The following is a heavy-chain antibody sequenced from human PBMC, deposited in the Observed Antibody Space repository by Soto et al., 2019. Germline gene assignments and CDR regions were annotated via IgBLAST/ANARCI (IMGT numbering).Heavy chain of an antibody. V-gene: IGHV4-39*01. CDR1: NGSISTTSYN. CDR3: ARHGSF. CDR2: ISYTGTT. D-gene: IGHD3-16*02. J-gene: IGHJ4*02. Sequence: QMQLQESGPGLVKPSETLSLTYTVSNGSISTTSYNWGWIRQSPGKGLEWIGTISYTGTTSYNTPLKSRVTITVDTSNNQFSLKLASVTAADTAVYYCARHGSFWGQGILVVVSS.